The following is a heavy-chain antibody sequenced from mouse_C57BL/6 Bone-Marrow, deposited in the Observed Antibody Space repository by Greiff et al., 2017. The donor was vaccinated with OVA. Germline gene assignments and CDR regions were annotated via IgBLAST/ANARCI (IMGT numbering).Heavy chain of an antibody. D-gene: IGHD2-4*01. CDR3: AKAYDYDVLYWYFDV. J-gene: IGHJ1*03. CDR2: LYPGDGDT. V-gene: IGHV1-82*01. Sequence: VQLQQSGPELVKPGASVKISCKASGYAFSSSWMNWVKQRPGKGLEWIGRLYPGDGDTNYNGKFKGKATLTADKSSSTAYMQLSSLTSEDSAVYFCAKAYDYDVLYWYFDVWGTGTTVTVSS. CDR1: GYAFSSSW.